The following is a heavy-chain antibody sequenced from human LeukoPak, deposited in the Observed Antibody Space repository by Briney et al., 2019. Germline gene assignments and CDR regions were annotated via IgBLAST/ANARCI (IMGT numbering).Heavy chain of an antibody. V-gene: IGHV4-39*07. CDR1: GGSISSSSYY. J-gene: IGHJ3*02. CDR3: ARVAMIVVPKRAFDI. Sequence: SETLSLTCTVSGGSISSSSYYWGWIRQPPGKGLEWIGSIYCSGSTYYNPSLKSRVTLSVDTSKNQFSLKLSSVTAADTAVYYCARVAMIVVPKRAFDIWGQGTMVTVSS. D-gene: IGHD3-22*01. CDR2: IYCSGST.